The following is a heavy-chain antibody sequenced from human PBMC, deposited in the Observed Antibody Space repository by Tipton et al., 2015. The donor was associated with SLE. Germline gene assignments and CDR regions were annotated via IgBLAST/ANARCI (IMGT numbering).Heavy chain of an antibody. CDR2: ISGSGGST. CDR3: AKDGKWEPYYFDY. D-gene: IGHD1-26*01. J-gene: IGHJ4*02. V-gene: IGHV3-23*01. Sequence: SLRLSCAASGFTFSSYAMGWVRQAPGKGLEWVSGISGSGGSTYYADSVKGRFTISRDNSKNTLYLQMNSLRAEDTAVYYCAKDGKWEPYYFDYWGQGTRVTVSS. CDR1: GFTFSSYA.